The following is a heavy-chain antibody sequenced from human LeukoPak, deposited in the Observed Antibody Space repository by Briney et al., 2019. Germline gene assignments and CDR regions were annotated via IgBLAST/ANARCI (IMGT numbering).Heavy chain of an antibody. CDR1: GVSISSGDYY. CDR2: IYTSGST. J-gene: IGHJ5*02. CDR3: ARDRITIFGVVIMDNWFDP. V-gene: IGHV4-61*02. Sequence: SETLSLTCTVSGVSISSGDYYWSWIRQPAGKGLEWIGRIYTSGSTNYNPSLKSRVTISVDTSKNQFSLKLSSVTAADTAVYYCARDRITIFGVVIMDNWFDPWGQGTLVTVSS. D-gene: IGHD3-3*01.